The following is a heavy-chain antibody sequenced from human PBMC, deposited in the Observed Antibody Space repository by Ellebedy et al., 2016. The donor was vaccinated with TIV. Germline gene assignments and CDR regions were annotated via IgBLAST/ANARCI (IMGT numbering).Heavy chain of an antibody. V-gene: IGHV3-53*05. CDR1: GFNVRDNY. D-gene: IGHD4-11*01. J-gene: IGHJ4*02. Sequence: PGGSLRLSCAASGFNVRDNYMNWVRQAPGKGLELVSVLYSGGTTFYADSVKCRFTISRDNSKDTLYLQMNSLRAEDTAVYYCARDLDRNYPGAYFDYWGQGTLVTVSA. CDR2: LYSGGTT. CDR3: ARDLDRNYPGAYFDY.